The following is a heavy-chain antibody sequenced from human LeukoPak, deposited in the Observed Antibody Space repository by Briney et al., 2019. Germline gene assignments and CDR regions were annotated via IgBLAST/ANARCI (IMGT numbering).Heavy chain of an antibody. CDR2: ISSSSSYI. D-gene: IGHD3-10*01. J-gene: IGHJ6*02. V-gene: IGHV3-21*04. CDR3: ARDHKYYYGSGSPFGMDV. Sequence: PGGSLRLSCAASGFTFSSYSMNWVRKAPGKGLEWVSSISSSSSYIYYADSVKGRFTISRDNAKNSLYLQMNSLRAEDTAVYYCARDHKYYYGSGSPFGMDVWGQGTTVTVSS. CDR1: GFTFSSYS.